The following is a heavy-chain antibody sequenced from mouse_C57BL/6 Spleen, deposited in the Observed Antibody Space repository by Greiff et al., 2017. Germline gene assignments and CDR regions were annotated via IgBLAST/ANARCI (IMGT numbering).Heavy chain of an antibody. Sequence: VQLQQSGAELARPGASVKLSCKASGYTFTSYGIRWVKQRTGQGLEWIGEIYPRRGNTYYNEKFKGKATLTADKSSSTAYMELRSLTSEDSAVYYCAIRGDDVDNFDFWGTGTTGTVSS. CDR2: IYPRRGNT. J-gene: IGHJ1*03. D-gene: IGHD2-13*01. CDR1: GYTFTSYG. CDR3: AIRGDDVDNFDF. V-gene: IGHV1-81*01.